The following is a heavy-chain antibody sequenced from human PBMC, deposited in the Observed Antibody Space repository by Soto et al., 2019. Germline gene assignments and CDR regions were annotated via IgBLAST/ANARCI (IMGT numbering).Heavy chain of an antibody. D-gene: IGHD6-19*01. J-gene: IGHJ4*02. Sequence: SETLSLTCTVSGGSISSGGYSWSWIRQHPGKGLERIGYIYYSGSTYYNPSLKSRVTISVDTSKNQFSLKLSSVTAADTAVYYCARGKKWLVPWPYFDYWGQGTLVTVSS. CDR3: ARGKKWLVPWPYFDY. V-gene: IGHV4-31*03. CDR2: IYYSGST. CDR1: GGSISSGGYS.